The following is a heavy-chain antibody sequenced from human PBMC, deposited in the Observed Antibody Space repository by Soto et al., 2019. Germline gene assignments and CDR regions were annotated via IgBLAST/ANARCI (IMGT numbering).Heavy chain of an antibody. J-gene: IGHJ6*02. CDR3: ASRNYYYYGMDV. CDR1: GGSISSGDYY. CDR2: IYYSGST. Sequence: QVPLQESGPGLVKPSQTLSLTCPVSGGSISSGDYYWSWVRQPPGKGLEWIGYIYYSGSTYYNPSLKSRVTISVDTSKNQFSLKLSSVTAADTAVYYCASRNYYYYGMDVWGQGTTVTVSS. V-gene: IGHV4-30-4*01.